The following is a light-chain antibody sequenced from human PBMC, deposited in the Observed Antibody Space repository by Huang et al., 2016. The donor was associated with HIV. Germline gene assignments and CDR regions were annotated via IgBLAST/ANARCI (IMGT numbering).Light chain of an antibody. CDR2: DAS. J-gene: IGKJ4*01. Sequence: EIVLTQSPATLSLSPGERATLSCRASQSVSSKLVWYQQKPGQAPRLLIYDASDRATGIPARFSGSGSGTDFTLTINSLEPEDFAVYYSQQRDNWPSTFGGGTKVEIK. CDR1: QSVSSK. V-gene: IGKV3-11*01. CDR3: QQRDNWPST.